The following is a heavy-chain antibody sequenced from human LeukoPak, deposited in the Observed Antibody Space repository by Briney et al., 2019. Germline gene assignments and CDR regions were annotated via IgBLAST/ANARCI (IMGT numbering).Heavy chain of an antibody. CDR3: ARLSHYFDSSGYYYVRFFDY. CDR2: IYDSGST. Sequence: SETLSLTCTVSGGSISSCSWSWIRQPPGKGLECIGYIYDSGSTNYNPSLKSRVAISVDKSKNQFSLKLSYVTAADTAVYYCARLSHYFDSSGYYYVRFFDYWGQGTLVTVSS. J-gene: IGHJ4*02. D-gene: IGHD3-22*01. CDR1: GGSISSCS. V-gene: IGHV4-59*08.